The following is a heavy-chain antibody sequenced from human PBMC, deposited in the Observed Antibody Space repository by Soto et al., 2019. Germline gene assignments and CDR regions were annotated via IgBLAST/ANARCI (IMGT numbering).Heavy chain of an antibody. CDR1: GYTFTSYY. D-gene: IGHD2-15*01. J-gene: IGHJ4*02. CDR2: INPSGGST. Sequence: ASVKVSCKASGYTFTSYYMHWVRQAPGQGLEWMGIINPSGGSTSYAQKFQGRVTMTRDTSTSTVYMELSSLRSEDTAVYYCARDPGIVVVVAGEAQEDYWGQGTLVTVSS. V-gene: IGHV1-46*01. CDR3: ARDPGIVVVVAGEAQEDY.